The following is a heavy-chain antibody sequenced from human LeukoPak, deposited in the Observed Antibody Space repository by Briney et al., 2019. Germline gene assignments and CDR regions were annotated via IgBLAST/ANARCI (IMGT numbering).Heavy chain of an antibody. V-gene: IGHV1-18*01. CDR1: GFTFTSYG. CDR3: ASTYCSSTSCPFDP. J-gene: IGHJ5*02. CDR2: ISAYNGNT. D-gene: IGHD2-2*01. Sequence: ASVKVSCKASGFTFTSYGISWVRQAPGQGLERMGWISAYNGNTNYAQKLQGRVTMTTDTSTSTAYMELRSLRSDDTAVYYCASTYCSSTSCPFDPWGQGTLVTVSS.